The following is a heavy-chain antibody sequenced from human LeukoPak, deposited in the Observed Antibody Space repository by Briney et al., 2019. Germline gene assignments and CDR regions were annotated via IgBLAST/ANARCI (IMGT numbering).Heavy chain of an antibody. CDR2: INLGDSET. J-gene: IGHJ5*01. D-gene: IGHD1-26*01. V-gene: IGHV5-51*01. Sequence: GESLKISCEAVGHRFTNHWIGWVRQRPGEGLEWMGIINLGDSETHYTPSFQDQVTFSLDKSTNTAYLQWRTLKASDTAMYYCARLPYSGSPNWFDPWGRGTLVTVSS. CDR3: ARLPYSGSPNWFDP. CDR1: GHRFTNHW.